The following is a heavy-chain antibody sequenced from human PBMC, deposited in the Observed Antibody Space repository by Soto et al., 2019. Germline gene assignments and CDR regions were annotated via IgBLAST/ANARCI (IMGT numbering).Heavy chain of an antibody. D-gene: IGHD4-17*01. J-gene: IGHJ6*02. CDR1: GYSLTSYW. CDR2: IDPSDSYT. Sequence: GESLKISCKGSGYSLTSYWISWVRQMPGKGLEWMGRIDPSDSYTNYSPSFQGHVTISADKSISTAYLQWSSLKASDTAMYYCARTNYGGNNGGYYGMDVWGQGTTVTVSS. CDR3: ARTNYGGNNGGYYGMDV. V-gene: IGHV5-10-1*01.